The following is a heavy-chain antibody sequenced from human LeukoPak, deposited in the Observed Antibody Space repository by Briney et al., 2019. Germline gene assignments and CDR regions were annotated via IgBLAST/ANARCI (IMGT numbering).Heavy chain of an antibody. CDR3: ARGGGLYFVDLFSAGYMDV. V-gene: IGHV4-59*11. CDR2: VYSDGRT. D-gene: IGHD3-10*01. CDR1: GGSISRPY. J-gene: IGHJ6*03. Sequence: PSETLSLTCTVSGGSISRPYWSWIRQPPGEGLEWIGYVYSDGRTNFNPSLKSRVTMSIDTSKSQFSLRLTSVTAADAAVYYCARGGGLYFVDLFSAGYMDVRGKGTTVTVSS.